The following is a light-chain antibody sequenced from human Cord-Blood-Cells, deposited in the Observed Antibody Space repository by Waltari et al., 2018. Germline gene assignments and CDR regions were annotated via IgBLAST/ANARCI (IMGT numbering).Light chain of an antibody. CDR3: QQYNSYSPET. Sequence: DIQMTQSPSTLSASVGDRVTITCRASQSISSWLAWYQQKPGKAPKLLIYKASSLESGVPSRFSGSGSGTEFTLTISSLQPDDFATYYFQQYNSYSPETFGQGTKVEIK. CDR2: KAS. J-gene: IGKJ1*01. CDR1: QSISSW. V-gene: IGKV1-5*03.